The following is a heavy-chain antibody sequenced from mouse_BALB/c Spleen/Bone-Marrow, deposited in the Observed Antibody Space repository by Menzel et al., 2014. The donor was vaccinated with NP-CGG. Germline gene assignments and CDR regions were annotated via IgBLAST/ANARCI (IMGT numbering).Heavy chain of an antibody. V-gene: IGHV2-9-2*01. CDR2: IRTGGGT. CDR1: GFSLTSYD. CDR3: VRDGRDYYAKDY. J-gene: IGHJ4*01. Sequence: VKLMESGPGLVAPSQSLSITCTVSGFSLTSYDISRIRQSPGKGLEWLGIIRTGGGTNYNSAFMSRLSISKDNSKSQVFLKMNSLQSDDTAIYYCVRDGRDYYAKDYWGQGTSVTVSS.